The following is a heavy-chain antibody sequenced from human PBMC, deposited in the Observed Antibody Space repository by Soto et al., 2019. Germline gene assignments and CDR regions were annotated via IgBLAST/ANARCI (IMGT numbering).Heavy chain of an antibody. J-gene: IGHJ5*02. D-gene: IGHD3-16*01. V-gene: IGHV4-30-4*01. CDR1: GGSISSGDYY. Sequence: QVQLQESGPGLVKPSQTLSLTCTVSGGSISSGDYYWSWIRQHPGKGLEWIGYIYYSGSTYYNPSFKRPVTISVDTSKNPSSQKLSSVIDAATAEDSAARYLSGGSKALGLDTWGQGTLVTVSS. CDR3: ARYLSGGSKALGLDT. CDR2: IYYSGST.